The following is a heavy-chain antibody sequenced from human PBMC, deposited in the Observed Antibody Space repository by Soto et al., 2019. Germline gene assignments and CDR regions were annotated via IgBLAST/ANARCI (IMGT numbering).Heavy chain of an antibody. J-gene: IGHJ6*02. D-gene: IGHD3-10*01. Sequence: PGESLKISCKGSGYSFTSYWISWVRQMPGKGLEWMGRIDPSDSYTNYSPSFQGHVTISADKSISTAYLQWSSLKASDTAMYYCARLLILGGYGSGSYRCHGMDVWGQGTTVTVSS. CDR1: GYSFTSYW. V-gene: IGHV5-10-1*01. CDR3: ARLLILGGYGSGSYRCHGMDV. CDR2: IDPSDSYT.